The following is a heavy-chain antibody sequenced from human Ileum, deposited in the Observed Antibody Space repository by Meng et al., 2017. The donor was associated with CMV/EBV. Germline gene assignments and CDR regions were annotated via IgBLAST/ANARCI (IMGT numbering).Heavy chain of an antibody. J-gene: IGHJ4*02. CDR3: ARDMSIRWFYY. CDR2: ISYSGTT. D-gene: IGHD3-3*02. CDR1: GGSTTDY. Sequence: LQLQESGPGLVKPSETLSLTCRVSGGSTTDYWGWIRQPPGKGLEWIGSISYSGTTYYNPSLKSRLTVSLDTSKTQFSLMLTSVTAADTAVYYCARDMSIRWFYYWGQGTLVTVSS. V-gene: IGHV4-39*07.